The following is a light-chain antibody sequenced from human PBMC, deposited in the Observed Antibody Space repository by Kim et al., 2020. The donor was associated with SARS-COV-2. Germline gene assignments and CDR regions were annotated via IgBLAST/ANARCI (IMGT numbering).Light chain of an antibody. V-gene: IGLV3-1*01. CDR1: KLGDKY. CDR3: QAWDSSIVV. Sequence: SYELTQPASVPVSPGQTASITCSGDKLGDKYACWYQQKPGQSPVVVIYQDTKRPSGIPERFSGSNSGNTATLTIRGTQAVDEADYYCQAWDSSIVVFGGGTQLTVL. J-gene: IGLJ2*01. CDR2: QDT.